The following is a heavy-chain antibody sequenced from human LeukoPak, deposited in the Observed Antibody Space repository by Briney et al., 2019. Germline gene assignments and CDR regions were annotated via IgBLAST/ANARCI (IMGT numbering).Heavy chain of an antibody. CDR2: RYNTGSS. CDR3: ASFGQQLVIDY. CDR1: GGSITSSSHY. V-gene: IGHV4-39*01. J-gene: IGHJ4*02. D-gene: IGHD6-13*01. Sequence: SETLSLTCTVSGGSITSSSHYWAWIRQPPGKGLEWIGSRYNTGSSYYNPSLKSRVTISVDTSKNQFSLKLSSVTAADTAVYYCASFGQQLVIDYWGQGTLVTASS.